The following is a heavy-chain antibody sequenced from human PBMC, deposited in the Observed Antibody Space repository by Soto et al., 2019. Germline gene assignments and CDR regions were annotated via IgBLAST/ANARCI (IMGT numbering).Heavy chain of an antibody. J-gene: IGHJ6*02. CDR3: ARDGYDFWKNYYYGMDV. Sequence: GGSLRLSCAASGFAFSSYWMHWFRQAPGKGLVWVSRINSDGSSTSYADSVKGRFTTSRDNAKNTLYLQMNSLRAEDTAVYYCARDGYDFWKNYYYGMDVWGQGTTVTVSS. V-gene: IGHV3-74*01. CDR2: INSDGSST. CDR1: GFAFSSYW. D-gene: IGHD3-3*01.